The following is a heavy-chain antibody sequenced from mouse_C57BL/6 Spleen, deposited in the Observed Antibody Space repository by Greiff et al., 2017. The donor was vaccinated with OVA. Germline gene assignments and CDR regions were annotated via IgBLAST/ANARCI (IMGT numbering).Heavy chain of an antibody. Sequence: QVQLKQPGAELVMPGASVKLSCKASGYTFTSYWMHWVKQRPGQDLEWIGEIDPSDSYTNYNQKFKGKSTLTVDKSSSAAYMQLSSLTSEDSAVYYCARKGLEAMDYWGQGTSVTVSS. CDR2: IDPSDSYT. V-gene: IGHV1-69*01. CDR1: GYTFTSYW. CDR3: ARKGLEAMDY. J-gene: IGHJ4*01.